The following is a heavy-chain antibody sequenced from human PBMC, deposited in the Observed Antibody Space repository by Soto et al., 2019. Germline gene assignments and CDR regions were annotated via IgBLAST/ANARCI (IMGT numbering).Heavy chain of an antibody. V-gene: IGHV3-53*04. CDR1: GFTVSSNY. D-gene: IGHD2-15*01. CDR2: IYSGGST. J-gene: IGHJ3*02. CDR3: ARGYCSGGSCYRLGAFDI. Sequence: GGSLRLSCAASGFTVSSNYMSWVRQAPGKGLEWVSVIYSGGSTYYADSVKGRFTISRHNSKNTLYLQMNSLRAEDTAAYYCARGYCSGGSCYRLGAFDIWGQGTMVTVSS.